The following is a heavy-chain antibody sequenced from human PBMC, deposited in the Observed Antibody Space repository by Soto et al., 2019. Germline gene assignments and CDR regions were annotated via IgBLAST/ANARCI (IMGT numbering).Heavy chain of an antibody. V-gene: IGHV1-18*01. Sequence: ASVKVSCKASGYTFTSYGISWVRQAPGQGLEWMGWISAYNGNTNYAQKLQGRVTMTTDTSTSTAYMELRSLRSDDTAVYYCARDLDIVATCDAFDIWGKGTMVTVSS. CDR2: ISAYNGNT. CDR3: ARDLDIVATCDAFDI. CDR1: GYTFTSYG. D-gene: IGHD5-12*01. J-gene: IGHJ3*02.